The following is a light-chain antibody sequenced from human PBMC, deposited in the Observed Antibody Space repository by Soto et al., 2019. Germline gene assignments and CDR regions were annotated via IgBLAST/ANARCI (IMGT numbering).Light chain of an antibody. Sequence: IVLTQSPGTLSLSPGERATLSCRASQSVPRSYLAWYQQRPGQAPTLLIYDASNRATCIPDRFSGSESGTEFTLIIIILEPEDFAVYYCHQYAWSPLTFGQGTRLEIK. J-gene: IGKJ5*01. V-gene: IGKV3-20*01. CDR2: DAS. CDR1: QSVPRSY. CDR3: HQYAWSPLT.